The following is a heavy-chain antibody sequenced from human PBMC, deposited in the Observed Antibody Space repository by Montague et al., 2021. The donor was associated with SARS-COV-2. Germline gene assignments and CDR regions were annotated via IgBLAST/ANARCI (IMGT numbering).Heavy chain of an antibody. Sequence: SLRLSCAASGFTFSSYALHWVRQAPGKGPEWVAVISYNGRNTQYXXSLKVRATISRDNSKNTLYLQVNSLRTDDTAVYYCAREPKPVGYSYGYTFFEYWGQGSLVTVSS. CDR3: AREPKPVGYSYGYTFFEY. J-gene: IGHJ4*02. CDR1: GFTFSSYA. V-gene: IGHV3-30*03. D-gene: IGHD5-18*01. CDR2: ISYNGRNT.